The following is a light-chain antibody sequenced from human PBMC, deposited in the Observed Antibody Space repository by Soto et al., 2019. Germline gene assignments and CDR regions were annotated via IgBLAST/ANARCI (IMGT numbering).Light chain of an antibody. V-gene: IGKV3-11*01. CDR2: DAS. Sequence: EIVLTQSPATLSLSPGERATLSCRASQSVGGYLAWYQQKPGQAPRLLIYDASNRATDIPARFSGRGSGTDFTLTITSLEPEDFAVYYCQPRSDVYTFGRGTKLEIK. J-gene: IGKJ2*01. CDR3: QPRSDVYT. CDR1: QSVGGY.